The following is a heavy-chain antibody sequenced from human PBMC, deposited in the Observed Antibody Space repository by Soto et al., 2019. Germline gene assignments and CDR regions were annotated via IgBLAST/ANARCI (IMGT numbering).Heavy chain of an antibody. J-gene: IGHJ4*02. CDR1: GFTFGSYA. CDR2: ISGSGGST. Sequence: GGSLRLSCAASGFTFGSYAMSWVRQAPGKGLEWVSAISGSGGSTYYADSVKGRFTISGDNSKNTLDLQMNNLRDEDTAVYYCARDDDNDANALDYWGPGTLVTVSS. V-gene: IGHV3-23*01. CDR3: ARDDDNDANALDY.